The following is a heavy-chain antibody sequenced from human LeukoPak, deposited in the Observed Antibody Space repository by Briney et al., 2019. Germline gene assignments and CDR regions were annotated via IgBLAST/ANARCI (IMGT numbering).Heavy chain of an antibody. CDR1: GGSISSYY. D-gene: IGHD3-3*01. Sequence: SETLSLTCTASGGSISSYYWSWIRQPAGKGLEWIGRIYTSGSTNYNPSLKSRVTMSVDTSKNQFSLKLSSVTAADTAVYYCARGGRDFWSGYFFDYWGQGTLVTVSS. CDR3: ARGGRDFWSGYFFDY. V-gene: IGHV4-4*07. J-gene: IGHJ4*02. CDR2: IYTSGST.